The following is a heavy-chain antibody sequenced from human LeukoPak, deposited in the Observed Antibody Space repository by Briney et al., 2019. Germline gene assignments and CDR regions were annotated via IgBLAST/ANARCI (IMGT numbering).Heavy chain of an antibody. J-gene: IGHJ4*02. Sequence: GSLSPSCAASGFTSSSYGMHWVRQAPGKGREWVAVISYDGSNKCYADSVKGRFTISRDNSKNTMYLQMNSLRPEDTAVYYCAKDVVLSTVVVTAIPGFDYWGQGTLVTVSS. CDR1: GFTSSSYG. CDR3: AKDVVLSTVVVTAIPGFDY. D-gene: IGHD2-21*02. CDR2: ISYDGSNK. V-gene: IGHV3-30*18.